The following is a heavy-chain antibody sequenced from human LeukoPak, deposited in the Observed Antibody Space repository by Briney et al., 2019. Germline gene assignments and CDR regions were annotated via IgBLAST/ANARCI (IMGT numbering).Heavy chain of an antibody. J-gene: IGHJ4*02. V-gene: IGHV7-4-1*02. CDR3: ARERWLQSYDFDY. D-gene: IGHD5-24*01. Sequence: ASVKVSCKASGYTFTSYAMNWARQAPGQGLEWMGWINTTTGDPTYDQGSTGRFVFSLETSVSTAYLQISSLQAEDTAVYYCARERWLQSYDFDYWGQRTLVSVSS. CDR2: INTTTGDP. CDR1: GYTFTSYA.